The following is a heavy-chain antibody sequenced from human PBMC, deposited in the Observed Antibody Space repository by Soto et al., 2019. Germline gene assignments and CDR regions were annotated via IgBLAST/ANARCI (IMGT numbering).Heavy chain of an antibody. V-gene: IGHV1-18*01. CDR2: ISAYNGNT. J-gene: IGHJ2*01. CDR3: ARDRRLDWNYVSWYFDL. D-gene: IGHD1-7*01. Sequence: ASVKVSCKASGYTFTSYGISWVRQAPGQGLEWMGWISAYNGNTNYAQKLQGRVTMTTDTSTSTAYMELRSLRSDDTAVYYCARDRRLDWNYVSWYFDLWGRGTLVTVSS. CDR1: GYTFTSYG.